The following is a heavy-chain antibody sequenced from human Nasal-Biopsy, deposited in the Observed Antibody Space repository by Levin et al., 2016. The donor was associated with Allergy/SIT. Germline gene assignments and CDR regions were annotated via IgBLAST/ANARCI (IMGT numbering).Heavy chain of an antibody. J-gene: IGHJ6*02. Sequence: GESLKISCAASGFTFGTSNMNWVRQAPGRGLEWVSCISTSSSYIYYADSVKGRFTISRDNAKNSLYLQMNSLRAEDSAVYYCARASREAARRPDYGMDVWGQGTTVTVSS. V-gene: IGHV3-21*01. D-gene: IGHD6-6*01. CDR3: ARASREAARRPDYGMDV. CDR2: ISTSSSYI. CDR1: GFTFGTSN.